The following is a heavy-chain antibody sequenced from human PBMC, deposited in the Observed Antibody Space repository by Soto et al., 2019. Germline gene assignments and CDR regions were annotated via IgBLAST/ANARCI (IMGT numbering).Heavy chain of an antibody. CDR3: ARVTYRWNGKDY. J-gene: IGHJ4*02. V-gene: IGHV3-7*04. Sequence: EVQPVESGGGLVQRGGSLRLSCAASGFPLATYWMTWVRQAPGKGLEWVANIKPDGSEKTYLDSVKGRFTISRDDAENSLLLQMNSLRAEDTGVYYCARVTYRWNGKDYWGRGTLVTVSS. CDR1: GFPLATYW. CDR2: IKPDGSEK. D-gene: IGHD1-1*01.